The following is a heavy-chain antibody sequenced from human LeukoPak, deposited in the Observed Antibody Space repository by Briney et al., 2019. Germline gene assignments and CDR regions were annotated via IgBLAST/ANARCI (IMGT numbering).Heavy chain of an antibody. Sequence: ASVKVSCKASGYTFTGYYMHWVRQAPGQGLEWMGWINPNSGGTNYAQKFQGRVTMTRDTSISTAYMELSRLRSDDTAVYYCARGSAYSGSYYYYYYMDVWGKGTTVTVPS. CDR1: GYTFTGYY. D-gene: IGHD1-26*01. CDR3: ARGSAYSGSYYYYYYMDV. J-gene: IGHJ6*03. V-gene: IGHV1-2*02. CDR2: INPNSGGT.